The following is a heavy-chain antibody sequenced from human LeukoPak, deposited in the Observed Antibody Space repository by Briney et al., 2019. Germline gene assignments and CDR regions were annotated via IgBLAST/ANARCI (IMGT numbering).Heavy chain of an antibody. V-gene: IGHV1-8*03. D-gene: IGHD5-18*01. Sequence: ASVKVSCKASGYTFTSYDINWVRQATGQGLEWMGWMNPNSGNTGYAQKFQGRVTITRNTSISTAYMELSSLRSEDTAVYYCARAGGWIQLWFRNYYYYYMDVWGKGTTVTISS. CDR1: GYTFTSYD. CDR3: ARAGGWIQLWFRNYYYYYMDV. J-gene: IGHJ6*03. CDR2: MNPNSGNT.